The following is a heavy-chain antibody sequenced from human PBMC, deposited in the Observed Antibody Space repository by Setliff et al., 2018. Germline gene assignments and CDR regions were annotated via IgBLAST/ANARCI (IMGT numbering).Heavy chain of an antibody. J-gene: IGHJ4*02. Sequence: ASVKVSCKASGYTFTTYSISWMRQAPGPRLEWMGRNNPNSGGTNYAQKFQGRVTMTRDTAISTVYMELSRLRSDDTALYYCARGYYDSYARYYVVGDYWGQGTQGTVSS. CDR1: GYTFTTYS. D-gene: IGHD3-22*01. V-gene: IGHV1-2*06. CDR3: ARGYYDSYARYYVVGDY. CDR2: NNPNSGGT.